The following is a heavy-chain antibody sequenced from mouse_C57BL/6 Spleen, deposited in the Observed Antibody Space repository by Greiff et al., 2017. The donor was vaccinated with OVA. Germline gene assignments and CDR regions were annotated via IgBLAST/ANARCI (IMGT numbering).Heavy chain of an antibody. J-gene: IGHJ2*01. CDR1: GFTFSSYA. CDR2: ISDGGSYT. Sequence: EVHLVESGGGLVKPGGSLKLSCAASGFTFSSYAMSWVRQTPEKRLEWVATISDGGSYTYYPDNVKGRFTISRDNAKNNLYLQMSHLKAEDTAMYYCAKDFDYWGQGTTLTVSS. CDR3: AKDFDY. V-gene: IGHV5-4*01.